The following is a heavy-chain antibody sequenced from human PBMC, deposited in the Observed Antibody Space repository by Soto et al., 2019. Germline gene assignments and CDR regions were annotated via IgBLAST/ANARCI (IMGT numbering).Heavy chain of an antibody. CDR2: IYYSGST. D-gene: IGHD6-6*01. V-gene: IGHV4-31*03. J-gene: IGHJ5*02. Sequence: QVQLQESGPGLVKPSQTLSLTCTVSGGSISSGGYYWSWIRQHPGKGLEWIGYIYYSGSTYYNPSRNGRLTIPVDTLKTQFSLKLSSVTAADTAVYYGASTYGSSSFDPGAREPWSPSPQ. CDR3: ASTYGSSSFDP. CDR1: GGSISSGGYY.